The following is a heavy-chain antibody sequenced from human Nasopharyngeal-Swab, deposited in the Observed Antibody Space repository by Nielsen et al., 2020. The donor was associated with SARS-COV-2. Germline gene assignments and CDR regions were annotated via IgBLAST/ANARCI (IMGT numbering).Heavy chain of an antibody. CDR2: ISHNSGT. Sequence: SETLSLTCTVSGVSITSQYWSWIRQPPGKGLEWIGYISHNSGTSYSPSLKSRVTMFMDTSKNQFSLRLGSVTAADTAVYYCAKEGATGWFDPWGQGTLVTVSS. J-gene: IGHJ5*02. CDR3: AKEGATGWFDP. V-gene: IGHV4-59*11. CDR1: GVSITSQY.